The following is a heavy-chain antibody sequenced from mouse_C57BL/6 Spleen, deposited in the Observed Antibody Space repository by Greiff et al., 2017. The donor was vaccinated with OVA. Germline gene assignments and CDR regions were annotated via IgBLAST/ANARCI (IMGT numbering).Heavy chain of an antibody. J-gene: IGHJ2*01. CDR1: GYAFSSSW. CDR3: ARETVVGDY. V-gene: IGHV1-82*01. D-gene: IGHD1-1*01. Sequence: VQLQQSGPELVKPGASVKISCKASGYAFSSSWMNWVKQRPGKGLEWIGRIYPGDGDTNYNGKFKGKATLTADKSSSTAYMQLSSLTSEDSAVYFCARETVVGDYWGQGTTLTVSS. CDR2: IYPGDGDT.